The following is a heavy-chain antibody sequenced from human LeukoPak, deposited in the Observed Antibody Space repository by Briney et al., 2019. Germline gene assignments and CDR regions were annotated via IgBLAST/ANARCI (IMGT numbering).Heavy chain of an antibody. D-gene: IGHD6-6*01. CDR2: IYPGDSAT. V-gene: IGHV5-51*01. Sequence: GEPLQISCQGSGYSFPNYWIAWVGQMPAKSLEWMGIIYPGDSATRYSPSFQGQVTISADKSISTAYLQWSSLKASDTAMYYCARQGHSGYSTSSFYYYAMDVWGQGTTVTVSS. CDR3: ARQGHSGYSTSSFYYYAMDV. CDR1: GYSFPNYW. J-gene: IGHJ6*02.